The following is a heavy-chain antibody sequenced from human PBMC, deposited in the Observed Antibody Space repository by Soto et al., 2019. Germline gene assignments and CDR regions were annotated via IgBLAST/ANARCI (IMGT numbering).Heavy chain of an antibody. J-gene: IGHJ4*02. D-gene: IGHD2-15*01. CDR2: IYYSGRT. CDR1: GASLSNYY. V-gene: IGHV4-59*01. Sequence: QVQLQESGPGLVKPSETLSLTCTVSGASLSNYYWSWIRQPPGKGLEWIGYIYYSGRTNYNPSLQSRITMSVDTSKHQVSLKLNSVTAADTAVYSCARSAHGGNPFFANWGQGTLVTVSS. CDR3: ARSAHGGNPFFAN.